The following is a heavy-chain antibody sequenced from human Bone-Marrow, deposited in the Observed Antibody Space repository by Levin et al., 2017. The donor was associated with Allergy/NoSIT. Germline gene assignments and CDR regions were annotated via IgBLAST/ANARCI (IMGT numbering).Heavy chain of an antibody. J-gene: IGHJ4*02. V-gene: IGHV3-30*18. CDR1: GLTFSSSG. CDR2: ILYDGSNK. CDR3: AKDEGATRSYYIDY. Sequence: LSLPCAASGLTFSSSGMHWVRQAPGKGLEWVALILYDGSNKYYADSVKGRFTISRDNSKNTLYLQMNSLRPEDTAVYYCAKDEGATRSYYIDYWGQGTLVTVSS. D-gene: IGHD1-26*01.